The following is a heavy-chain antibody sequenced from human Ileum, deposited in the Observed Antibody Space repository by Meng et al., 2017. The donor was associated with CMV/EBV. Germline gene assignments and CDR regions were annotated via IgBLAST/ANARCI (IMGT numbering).Heavy chain of an antibody. V-gene: IGHV5-51*01. J-gene: IGHJ3*02. D-gene: IGHD3-3*01. CDR1: GYDFSSHW. CDR2: IYPSDSDT. CDR3: ATPTLNFWNSEDRLDI. Sequence: GESLKISCKGSGYDFSSHWIGWVRQIPGKGLEWMGIIYPSDSDTRYSPSFQGQVTISADRSISTAYLQWSSLRASDTAIYYCATPTLNFWNSEDRLDIWGQGTMVTVSS.